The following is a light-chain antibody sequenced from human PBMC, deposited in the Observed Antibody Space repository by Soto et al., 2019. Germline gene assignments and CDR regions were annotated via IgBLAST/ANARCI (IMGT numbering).Light chain of an antibody. Sequence: EIVMNQSPDTLSVSPGERATLFCRASQSVSSTVAWYQQRPGRAPRLLIYGASTRATGIPARFSGSGSGTEFTLTISSLQSEDFAVYYCQQYNNWRTWTFGQGTKVDI. CDR2: GAS. CDR1: QSVSST. CDR3: QQYNNWRTWT. V-gene: IGKV3-15*01. J-gene: IGKJ1*01.